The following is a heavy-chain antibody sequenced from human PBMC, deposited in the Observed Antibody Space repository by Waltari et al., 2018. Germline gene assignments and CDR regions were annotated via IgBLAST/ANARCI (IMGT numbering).Heavy chain of an antibody. CDR2: MKTTRNNVAT. CDR3: ATEGESYNYDALDI. V-gene: IGHV3-73*02. J-gene: IGHJ3*02. D-gene: IGHD5-12*01. Sequence: EVQLVESGGGLVQPGGSLKLSCAGSGFTFSASAMHWVRQASGQGRGGRGRMKTTRNNVATGYAASVKGRFTISRDDSKNMAYLQMNSRKTEETALYFGATEGESYNYDALDIWGPGTMVTVFS. CDR1: GFTFSASA.